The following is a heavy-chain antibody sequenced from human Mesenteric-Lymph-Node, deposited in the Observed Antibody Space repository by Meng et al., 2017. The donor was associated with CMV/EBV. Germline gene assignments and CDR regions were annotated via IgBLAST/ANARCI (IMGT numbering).Heavy chain of an antibody. CDR1: GFTFSSYS. J-gene: IGHJ4*02. CDR2: ISGSSTVT. Sequence: GESLKISCAASGFTFSSYSMSWIRQAPGKGLQWVSSISGSSTVTYYADSVKGRFTISRHNSNNTLHLQMNSLRAEDTAVYYCVKGWQQLGDSWGQGMLVTVSS. V-gene: IGHV3-23*01. D-gene: IGHD4-23*01. CDR3: VKGWQQLGDS.